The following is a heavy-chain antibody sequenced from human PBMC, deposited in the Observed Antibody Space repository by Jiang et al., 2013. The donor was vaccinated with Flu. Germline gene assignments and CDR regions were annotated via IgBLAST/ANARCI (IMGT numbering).Heavy chain of an antibody. CDR2: IVPYLDMV. Sequence: SGAEVKPPGSSVKVSCQSSGGTFNNYAFSWLRQAPGQGPVWMGRIVPYLDMVNHVQNFRARVALTADKSTSTVYMELSSLRSEDTAVYYCARARYDPQNYYAYYGMDVWGQGTAVIVS. D-gene: IGHD2-15*01. CDR1: GGTFNNYA. CDR3: ARARYDPQNYYAYYGMDV. V-gene: IGHV1-69*04. J-gene: IGHJ6*02.